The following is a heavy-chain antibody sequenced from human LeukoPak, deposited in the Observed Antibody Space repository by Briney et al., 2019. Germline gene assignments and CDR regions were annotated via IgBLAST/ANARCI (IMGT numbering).Heavy chain of an antibody. J-gene: IGHJ4*02. V-gene: IGHV3-21*01. CDR3: ATETIGRHYDY. D-gene: IGHD1-14*01. CDR1: GFTFSSCG. CDR2: IGPIGTDT. Sequence: GGSLRLSCSASGFTFSSCGFNWVRQAPGKGLEWVSSIGPIGTDTYYTDSVRGRFTISRDNAKNSMYLQMDSLRDEDTAVYYCATETIGRHYDYWGQGTLLTVSS.